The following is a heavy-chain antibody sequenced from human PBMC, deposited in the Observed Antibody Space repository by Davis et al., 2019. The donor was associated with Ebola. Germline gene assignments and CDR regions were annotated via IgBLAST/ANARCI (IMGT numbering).Heavy chain of an antibody. CDR2: INHSGST. V-gene: IGHV4-34*01. CDR1: GGSFSGYY. D-gene: IGHD3-16*01. J-gene: IGHJ5*02. Sequence: ESLKISCAVYGGSFSGYYWSWIRQPPGKGLEWIGEINHSGSTNYNPSLKSRVTISVDTSKNQFSLKLSSVTAADTAVYYCARRRSSLDPWGQGTLVTVSS. CDR3: ARRRSSLDP.